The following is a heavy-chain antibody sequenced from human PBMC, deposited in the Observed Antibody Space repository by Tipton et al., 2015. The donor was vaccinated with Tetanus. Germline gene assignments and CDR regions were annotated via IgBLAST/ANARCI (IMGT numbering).Heavy chain of an antibody. Sequence: VQLVQSGPEVKKPGESLNISCKASGYNFGTFWIGWVRQKPGKGLEWMGIIFPGASGVRYSPTFEGHVTISADKSTTTAYLQWDRLKVSDTAIYYCARHPDFWSGYYFDLWGQGTLVNVSS. CDR2: IFPGASGV. CDR3: ARHPDFWSGYYFDL. J-gene: IGHJ4*02. V-gene: IGHV5-51*01. D-gene: IGHD3-3*01. CDR1: GYNFGTFW.